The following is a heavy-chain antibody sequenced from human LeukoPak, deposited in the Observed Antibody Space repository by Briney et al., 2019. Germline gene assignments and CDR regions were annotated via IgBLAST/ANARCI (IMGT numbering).Heavy chain of an antibody. J-gene: IGHJ4*02. D-gene: IGHD2-15*01. V-gene: IGHV1-69*06. Sequence: ASVKVSCKASGGTFSSYAISWVRQAPGQGLEWMGGIIPIFGTANYAQKFQGRVTITADKSTSTAYMELSSLRSEDTAVYYCARLYCSGGSCYGEGYFGYWGQGTLVTVSS. CDR1: GGTFSSYA. CDR2: IIPIFGTA. CDR3: ARLYCSGGSCYGEGYFGY.